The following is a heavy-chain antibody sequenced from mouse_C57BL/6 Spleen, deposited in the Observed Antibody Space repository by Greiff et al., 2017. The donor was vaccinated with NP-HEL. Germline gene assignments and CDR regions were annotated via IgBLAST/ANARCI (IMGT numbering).Heavy chain of an antibody. J-gene: IGHJ2*01. V-gene: IGHV1-55*01. D-gene: IGHD1-1*01. Sequence: QVQLQQPGAELVKPGASVKMSCKASGYTFTSYWITWVKQRPGQGLAWIGDIYPGSGSTNYNEKFKSKATLTVDTSSSTAYMQLSSLTSEDSAVYYCANYYGSSYVHYFDYWGQGTTLTVSS. CDR2: IYPGSGST. CDR3: ANYYGSSYVHYFDY. CDR1: GYTFTSYW.